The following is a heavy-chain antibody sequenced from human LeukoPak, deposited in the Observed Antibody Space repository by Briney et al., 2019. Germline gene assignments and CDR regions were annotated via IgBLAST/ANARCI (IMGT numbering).Heavy chain of an antibody. Sequence: PSETLSLTCTVSGGSISSYYWSWIRQPPGKGLEWIGYIYYSGSTNYNPSLKSRVTISVDTSKNQFSLKLSSVTAADTAVYYCARGLPSGAPSFNYWGQGTLVTVSS. CDR1: GGSISSYY. CDR2: IYYSGST. D-gene: IGHD1-26*01. CDR3: ARGLPSGAPSFNY. V-gene: IGHV4-59*01. J-gene: IGHJ4*02.